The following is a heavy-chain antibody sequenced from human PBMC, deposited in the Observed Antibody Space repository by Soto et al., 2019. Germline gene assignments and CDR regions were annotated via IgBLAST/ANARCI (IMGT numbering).Heavy chain of an antibody. V-gene: IGHV1-46*01. J-gene: IGHJ3*02. CDR2: INPRGGST. CDR1: GYTFTTYY. D-gene: IGHD3-22*01. CDR3: ARGQRGITMIVVVTLPGAFDI. Sequence: ASVKVSCKASGYTFTTYYMHWVRQAPGQGLEWMGMINPRGGSTSYAQKFQGRVTMTRDTSTSTVYMELSSLRSEDTAVYYCARGQRGITMIVVVTLPGAFDIWGQGTMVTVSS.